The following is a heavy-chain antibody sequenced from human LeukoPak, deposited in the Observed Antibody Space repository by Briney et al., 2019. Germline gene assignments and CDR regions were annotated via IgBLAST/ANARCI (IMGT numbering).Heavy chain of an antibody. CDR2: ISSSSSYI. CDR1: GFTFITYS. Sequence: GGPLRLSCAASGFTFITYSMNWVRQAPGKGLEWVSSISSSSSYIYYADSVRGRFTISRDNAKNSLYLQMNSLRAEDTAVYYCARDLYGDYSLDYWGQGTLVTVSS. D-gene: IGHD4-17*01. J-gene: IGHJ4*02. V-gene: IGHV3-21*01. CDR3: ARDLYGDYSLDY.